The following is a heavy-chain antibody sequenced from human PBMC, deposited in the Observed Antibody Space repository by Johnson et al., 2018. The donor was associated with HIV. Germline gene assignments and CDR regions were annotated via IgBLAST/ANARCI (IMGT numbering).Heavy chain of an antibody. Sequence: VQLVESGGGVVQPGGSLRLSCAASEFIFSGYAMTWVRQAPGKGLEWVSGISASGVTKDYADSVKGRFIISRDNSKNTLYLQMNSLRGEDTAVYYCARSMYWPDAFDIWGQGTMVTVSS. J-gene: IGHJ3*02. CDR2: ISASGVTK. V-gene: IGHV3-23*04. D-gene: IGHD2-8*02. CDR1: EFIFSGYA. CDR3: ARSMYWPDAFDI.